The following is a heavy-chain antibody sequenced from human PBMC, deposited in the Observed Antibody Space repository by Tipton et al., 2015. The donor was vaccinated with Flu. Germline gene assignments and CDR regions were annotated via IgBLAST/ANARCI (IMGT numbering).Heavy chain of an antibody. Sequence: GSLRLSCAVSGFTFSRYGVGWVRRPPGKGLEWIGTIYHSGTTYYNPSLKSRLTISVDTSKNQFSLRLSSVTAADTAVYYCARHTGDSVRGVIDYWGQGTLVTVSS. V-gene: IGHV4-38-2*01. CDR3: ARHTGDSVRGVIDY. CDR2: IYHSGTT. CDR1: GFTFSRYG. D-gene: IGHD3-10*02. J-gene: IGHJ4*02.